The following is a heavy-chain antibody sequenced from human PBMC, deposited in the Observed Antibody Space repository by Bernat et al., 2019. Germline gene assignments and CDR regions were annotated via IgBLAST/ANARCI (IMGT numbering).Heavy chain of an antibody. CDR1: GFTFSSYG. D-gene: IGHD4-17*01. CDR3: ARGGDYAYYFDY. J-gene: IGHJ4*02. Sequence: QVQLVESGGGVVQPGRSLRLSCAASGFTFSSYGMHWVRQAPGKGLEWVAVISYDGSNKYYADSVKGRFTISRDNSKNTLYLQMNSLRAEDTAVYYWARGGDYAYYFDYWGQGTLVTVSS. V-gene: IGHV3-30*03. CDR2: ISYDGSNK.